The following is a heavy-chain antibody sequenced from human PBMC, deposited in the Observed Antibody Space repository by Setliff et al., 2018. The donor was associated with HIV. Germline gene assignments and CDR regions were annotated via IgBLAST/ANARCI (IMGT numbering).Heavy chain of an antibody. J-gene: IGHJ4*02. CDR1: GFTFSSYA. D-gene: IGHD5-12*01. CDR2: ITSGGST. Sequence: GGSLRLSCAASGFTFSSYAMSWVRQTPEKGLEWVSIITSGGSTYYADSVKGRFTISRDNSKNTLYLQMNSLRAEDTAVYYCAKDPRAAVATICDYWGQGTLVTVSS. V-gene: IGHV3-23*01. CDR3: AKDPRAAVATICDY.